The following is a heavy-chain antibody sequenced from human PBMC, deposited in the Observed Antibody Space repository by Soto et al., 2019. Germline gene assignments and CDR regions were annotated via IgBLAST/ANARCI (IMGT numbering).Heavy chain of an antibody. CDR3: ARILGHHAYAMDV. Sequence: SGPTLVNPTQTLTLTCTFSGFSLSTSGMCVSWIRQPPGKALEWLALMDWDEDKYYSTSLKSRLTISKDTSKNQVVPTMTNMDSVDTATYYCARILGHHAYAMDVCGQGTTVTVS. CDR2: MDWDEDK. CDR1: GFSLSTSGMC. V-gene: IGHV2-70*01. J-gene: IGHJ6*02.